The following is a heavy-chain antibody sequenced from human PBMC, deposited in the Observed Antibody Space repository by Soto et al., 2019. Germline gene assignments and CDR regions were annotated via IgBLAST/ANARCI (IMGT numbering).Heavy chain of an antibody. Sequence: AGGSLRLSCAASGFTFSSYGMHWVRQAPGKGLEWVAVIWYDGSNKYYADSVKGRFTISRDNSKNTLYLQMNSLRAEDTAVYYCAREVAMITPPDCWGQETLVTVSS. CDR2: IWYDGSNK. J-gene: IGHJ4*02. V-gene: IGHV3-33*01. CDR1: GFTFSSYG. D-gene: IGHD5-12*01. CDR3: AREVAMITPPDC.